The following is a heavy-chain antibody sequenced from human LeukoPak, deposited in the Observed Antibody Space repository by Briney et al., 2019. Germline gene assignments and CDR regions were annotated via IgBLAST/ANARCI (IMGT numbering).Heavy chain of an antibody. CDR1: GGSISSGGYY. CDR3: ARTPGGYSSSSRAFDI. J-gene: IGHJ3*02. Sequence: SQTLSLTCTVSGGSISSGGYYWSWIRQPPGKGLEWIGYIYHSGSTYHNPSLKSRVTISVDRSKNQFSLKLSSVTAADTAVYYCARTPGGYSSSSRAFDIWGQGTMVTVSS. D-gene: IGHD6-6*01. CDR2: IYHSGST. V-gene: IGHV4-30-2*01.